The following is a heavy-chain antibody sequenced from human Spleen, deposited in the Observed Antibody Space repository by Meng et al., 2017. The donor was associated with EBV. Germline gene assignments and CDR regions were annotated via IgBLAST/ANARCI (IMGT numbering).Heavy chain of an antibody. CDR3: AHRPTDYGSKFDY. CDR2: VYWDDDK. D-gene: IGHD3-16*01. J-gene: IGHJ4*02. CDR1: GFSLRTSGVG. V-gene: IGHV2-5*02. Sequence: QITLKESGPTLVKPTQTLTLTCTFSGFSLRTSGVGVAWIRQPPGKALEWLALVYWDDDKRYRPSLRSRLTITKDTSKNQVVLLMTDMDPEDTGTYYCAHRPTDYGSKFDYWGQGSLVPSPQ.